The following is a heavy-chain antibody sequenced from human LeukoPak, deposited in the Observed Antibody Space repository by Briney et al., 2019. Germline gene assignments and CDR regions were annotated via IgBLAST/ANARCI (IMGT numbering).Heavy chain of an antibody. CDR2: INHSGST. CDR1: GGSFSGYY. D-gene: IGHD6-6*01. CDR3: AIIRDAIAARLDYFDY. V-gene: IGHV4-34*01. J-gene: IGHJ4*02. Sequence: SETLSLTCAVYGGSFSGYYWSWIRQPPGKGLEWIGEINHSGSTNYNPSLKSRVTISVDTSKNQFSLKLSSVTAADTAVYYCAIIRDAIAARLDYFDYWGQGTLVTVSS.